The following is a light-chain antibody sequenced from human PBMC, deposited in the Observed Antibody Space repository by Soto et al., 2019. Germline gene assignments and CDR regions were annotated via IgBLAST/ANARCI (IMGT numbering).Light chain of an antibody. CDR3: CSYAGSSTFVV. J-gene: IGLJ2*01. CDR1: SSDVGSYNL. V-gene: IGLV2-23*03. CDR2: EGS. Sequence: QSALTQPASVSGSPGQSITISCTGTSSDVGSYNLVSWYQQHPGKSPKLMIYEGSKRPSGVSNRFSGSKSGNTSSLTISGLQADDDNDYYCCSYAGSSTFVVFGGGTKLTFL.